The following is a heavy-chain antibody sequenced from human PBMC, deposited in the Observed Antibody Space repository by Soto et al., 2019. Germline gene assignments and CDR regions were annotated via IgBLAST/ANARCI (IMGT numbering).Heavy chain of an antibody. CDR3: AREVEIVTTSGYYYYYMDV. Sequence: GASVKVSCKASGGTFSSHTFSWVRQAPGQGLQWMGRITPVFGIVKNAQQFQGRVTITADRSTSTAYMELSSLRSEDTAVYYCAREVEIVTTSGYYYYYMDVWGKGTQVTVS. CDR1: GGTFSSHT. CDR2: ITPVFGIV. V-gene: IGHV1-69*04. J-gene: IGHJ6*03. D-gene: IGHD5-12*01.